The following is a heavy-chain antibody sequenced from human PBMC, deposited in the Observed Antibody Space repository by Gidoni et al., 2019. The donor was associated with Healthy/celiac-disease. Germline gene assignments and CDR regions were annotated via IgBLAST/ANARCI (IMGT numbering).Heavy chain of an antibody. Sequence: QVQLQQWGAGLLKPSETLSLTCAVYGGSFRGYYWSWLRQPPGKGLEWIGEINHSGSTNYNPCLKSRVTISVDTSKNQFSLKLSSVTAADTAVYYCARGRPTMVRGAYFDYWGQGTLVTVSS. CDR2: INHSGST. CDR3: ARGRPTMVRGAYFDY. J-gene: IGHJ4*02. V-gene: IGHV4-34*01. CDR1: GGSFRGYY. D-gene: IGHD3-10*01.